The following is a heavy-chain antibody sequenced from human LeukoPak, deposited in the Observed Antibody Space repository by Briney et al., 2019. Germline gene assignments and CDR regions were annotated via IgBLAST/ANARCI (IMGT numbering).Heavy chain of an antibody. J-gene: IGHJ4*02. Sequence: ASVKVSCKASGYTFTSYCMHWVRQAPGQGLEWMGIINPSGGSTSYAQKFQGRVTMTRDMSTSTVYMELSSLRSEDTAVYYCAREARESTASTDYFDYWGQGTLVTVSS. V-gene: IGHV1-46*01. CDR1: GYTFTSYC. D-gene: IGHD3-10*01. CDR2: INPSGGST. CDR3: AREARESTASTDYFDY.